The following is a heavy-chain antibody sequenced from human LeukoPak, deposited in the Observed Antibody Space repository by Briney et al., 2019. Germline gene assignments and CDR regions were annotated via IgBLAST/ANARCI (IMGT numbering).Heavy chain of an antibody. CDR3: ARSIAAAGTEYYYYGMDV. D-gene: IGHD6-13*01. J-gene: IGHJ6*02. V-gene: IGHV3-30-3*01. CDR1: GFTFSSYA. Sequence: GRSLRLSCAASGFTFSSYAMHWVRQAPGKGLEWVAVISYDGSNKYYADSVKGRFTISRDNSKNTLYLQMNSLRAEDTAVYYCARSIAAAGTEYYYYGMDVWGQGTTVTVSS. CDR2: ISYDGSNK.